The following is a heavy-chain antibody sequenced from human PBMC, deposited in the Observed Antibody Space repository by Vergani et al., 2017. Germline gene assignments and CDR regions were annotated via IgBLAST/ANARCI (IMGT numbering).Heavy chain of an antibody. D-gene: IGHD3-22*01. V-gene: IGHV2-70*04. CDR1: GFSLTTYGMR. Sequence: QVTLKESGPALVKPTQTLTLTCTFSGFSLTTYGMRVSWIRQPPGKALEWLARIDWDDDTYYRTSLRTRLTISKDTFKNQVALTMTNIDPVDTATYCCARTLSDSRGYYLDYWGQGTLVTVSS. CDR3: ARTLSDSRGYYLDY. J-gene: IGHJ4*02. CDR2: IDWDDDT.